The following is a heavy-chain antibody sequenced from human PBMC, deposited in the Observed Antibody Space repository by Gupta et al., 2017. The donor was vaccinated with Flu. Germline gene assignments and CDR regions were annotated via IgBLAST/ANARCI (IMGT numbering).Heavy chain of an antibody. Sequence: QVQLVQSGAEVKKPGSSVTVSCKDSGDTFRRHAISWVRLAPGQGLEWMGAITPVTGTPKDAQKFQGRVTITADTATVYMELSGLRFEDTAVYYCAGSNWNWDYVDGMGGGGQGTTVTVS. CDR1: GDTFRRHA. V-gene: IGHV1-69*01. J-gene: IGHJ6*02. CDR2: ITPVTGTP. CDR3: AGSNWNWDYVDGMGG. D-gene: IGHD1-7*01.